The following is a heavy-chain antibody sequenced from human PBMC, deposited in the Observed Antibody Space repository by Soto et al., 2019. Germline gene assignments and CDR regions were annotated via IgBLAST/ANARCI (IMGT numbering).Heavy chain of an antibody. CDR3: ARARVEGSMAGTKVLVFDY. V-gene: IGHV1-69*01. Sequence: QVQLVQSGAEVKKPGSSVKVSCKASGGTFSSYAITWVRQAPGQGLEWMGGIIPIFGTANYAQKFQGRVTITADESTSTAYMELSSLRSEDTAVYYCARARVEGSMAGTKVLVFDYWGQGTLVTVSS. CDR1: GGTFSSYA. CDR2: IIPIFGTA. D-gene: IGHD1-1*01. J-gene: IGHJ4*02.